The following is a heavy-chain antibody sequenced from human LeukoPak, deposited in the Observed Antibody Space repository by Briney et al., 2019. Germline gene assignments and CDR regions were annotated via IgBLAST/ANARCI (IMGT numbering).Heavy chain of an antibody. CDR3: ARQGPLTTAVTTRTNPFDY. J-gene: IGHJ4*02. Sequence: KSSETLSLTCTVSGGSISSSYWSWIRQPPGKGLEWIGYIYYSGSTNYNPSLKSRVTISVDTSKNQFSLKLNSVTAADTAAYYCARQGPLTTAVTTRTNPFDYWGQGTLVTVSS. V-gene: IGHV4-59*08. CDR1: GGSISSSY. D-gene: IGHD4-11*01. CDR2: IYYSGST.